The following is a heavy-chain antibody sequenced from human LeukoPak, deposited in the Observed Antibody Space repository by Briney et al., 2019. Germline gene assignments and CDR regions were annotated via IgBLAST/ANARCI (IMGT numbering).Heavy chain of an antibody. D-gene: IGHD1-26*01. CDR1: GGSISSSSYY. Sequence: SETLSLTCTVSGGSISSSSYYWGWIRQPPGKGLEWIGSIYYSGSTNYNPSLKSRVTISVDSSKNQFSLKLSSVTAADTAVYFCGRGPRVGTFDYWGQGTLVTVSS. CDR3: GRGPRVGTFDY. CDR2: IYYSGST. V-gene: IGHV4-39*07. J-gene: IGHJ4*02.